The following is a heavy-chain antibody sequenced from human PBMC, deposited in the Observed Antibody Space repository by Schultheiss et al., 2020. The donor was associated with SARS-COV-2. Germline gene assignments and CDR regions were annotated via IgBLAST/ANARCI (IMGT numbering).Heavy chain of an antibody. Sequence: GGSLRLSCAASGFTFSSCEMNWVRQAPGKGLEWVSYITCSGSTKYYADSVKGRFTISRDNAKNSLYLQMNSLRAEDTAVYYCARDISGYSGYGYDYWGQGTLVTVSS. V-gene: IGHV3-48*03. J-gene: IGHJ4*02. D-gene: IGHD5-12*01. CDR1: GFTFSSCE. CDR3: ARDISGYSGYGYDY. CDR2: ITCSGSTK.